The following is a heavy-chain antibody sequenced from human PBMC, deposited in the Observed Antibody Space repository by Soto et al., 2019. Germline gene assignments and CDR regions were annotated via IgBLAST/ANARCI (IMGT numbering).Heavy chain of an antibody. CDR2: ISYDGSNK. Sequence: GGSLRLSCAASGFTFSSYAMHWVRQAPGKGLEWVAVISYDGSNKYYADSVKGRFTISRDNSKNTLYLQMNSLRAEDTAVYYCARVCRGAAAAAGDLDAFDIWGQGTMVTVSS. J-gene: IGHJ3*02. CDR3: ARVCRGAAAAAGDLDAFDI. CDR1: GFTFSSYA. V-gene: IGHV3-30*04. D-gene: IGHD6-13*01.